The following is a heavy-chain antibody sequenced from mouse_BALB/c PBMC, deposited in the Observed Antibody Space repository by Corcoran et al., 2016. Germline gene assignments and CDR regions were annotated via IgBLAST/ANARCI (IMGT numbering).Heavy chain of an antibody. CDR1: GFYIKDTY. J-gene: IGHJ1*01. V-gene: IGHV14-3*02. Sequence: VQLQQSGGELVKPGASVKLSCTASGFYIKDTYMHWVKQRPEQCLEWIGRIDPANGNTKYDPKFQGKATITADTSSNTAYLQLSSLTSEDTAVYYCANWDWYFDVWGAGTTVTVSS. CDR2: IDPANGNT. CDR3: ANWDWYFDV. D-gene: IGHD4-1*01.